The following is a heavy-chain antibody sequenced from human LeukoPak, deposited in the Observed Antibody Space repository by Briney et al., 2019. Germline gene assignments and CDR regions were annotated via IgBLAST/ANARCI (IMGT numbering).Heavy chain of an antibody. Sequence: GGSLRLSCAASGFTFSSYGMHWVRQAPGKGLEWVGFIRSKAYGGTTEYAASVKGRFTISRDDSKSIAYLQMNSLKTEDTAVYYCSRDHETWIKLWLSHYWGQGTLVTVSS. V-gene: IGHV3-49*04. J-gene: IGHJ4*02. CDR1: GFTFSSYG. CDR3: SRDHETWIKLWLSHY. D-gene: IGHD5-18*01. CDR2: IRSKAYGGTT.